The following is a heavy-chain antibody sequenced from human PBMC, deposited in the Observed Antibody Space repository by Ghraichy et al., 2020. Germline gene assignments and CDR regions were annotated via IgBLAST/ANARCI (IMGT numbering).Heavy chain of an antibody. CDR2: ITSSSRTR. Sequence: GGSLRLSCVGSGFTFSGYSMNWVRQSPGKGLEWVAYITSSSRTRSYADSVKGRFTISRDNVQNSLYLQMNSLRDEDTAVYYCARASTVVRFYYYDGMDVWGQGTTVTVSS. CDR3: ARASTVVRFYYYDGMDV. V-gene: IGHV3-48*02. J-gene: IGHJ6*02. CDR1: GFTFSGYS. D-gene: IGHD4-23*01.